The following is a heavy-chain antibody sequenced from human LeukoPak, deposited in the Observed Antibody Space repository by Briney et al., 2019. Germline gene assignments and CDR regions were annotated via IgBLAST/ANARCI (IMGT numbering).Heavy chain of an antibody. J-gene: IGHJ6*03. CDR1: GFTVSNNY. CDR3: AKDPRYYDSSYYYMDV. V-gene: IGHV3-66*01. CDR2: INSGGDT. D-gene: IGHD3-22*01. Sequence: GGSLRLSCAASGFTVSNNYMHWVRQAPGKGLEWVSLINSGGDTHSADSVKGRFTISRDNSKNTLYLQMNSLRAGDTAVYYCAKDPRYYDSSYYYMDVWGKGTTVTVSS.